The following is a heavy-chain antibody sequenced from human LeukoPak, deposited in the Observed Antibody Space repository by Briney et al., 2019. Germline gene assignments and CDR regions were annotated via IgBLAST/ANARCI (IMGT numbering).Heavy chain of an antibody. CDR3: ARVLAAGTTFDY. J-gene: IGHJ4*02. Sequence: SETLSLTCTVSGGSMSGHYWSWIRQPPGKGLEWIGYIYYSGSTNYNPSLKSRVTISVDTSKNQFSLKLSSVTAADTAVYYCARVLAAGTTFDYWGQGTLVTVSS. D-gene: IGHD6-13*01. CDR1: GGSMSGHY. CDR2: IYYSGST. V-gene: IGHV4-59*08.